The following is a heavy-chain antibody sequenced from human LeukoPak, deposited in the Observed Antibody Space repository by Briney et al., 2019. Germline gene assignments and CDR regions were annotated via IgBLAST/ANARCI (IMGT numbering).Heavy chain of an antibody. V-gene: IGHV4-4*07. CDR1: GDSMHSYY. CDR3: AREKSGTLTRSYYYIDV. CDR2: AYSGVNA. D-gene: IGHD3-9*01. Sequence: SETLSLTCTVSGDSMHSYYWSWIRQSPEKGLEWIGRAYSGVNAYYNPSLQSRVTISVDKSNNQFSLDLASVTAADTALYYCAREKSGTLTRSYYYIDVWGRGITVTVSS. J-gene: IGHJ6*03.